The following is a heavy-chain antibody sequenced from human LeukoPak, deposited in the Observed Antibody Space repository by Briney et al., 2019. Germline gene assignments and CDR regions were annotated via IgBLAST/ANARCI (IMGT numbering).Heavy chain of an antibody. CDR3: ARDRYDTSVDGHWFFDL. J-gene: IGHJ2*01. CDR1: GAFISNSY. D-gene: IGHD3-22*01. V-gene: IGHV4-4*07. Sequence: PSETLSLTCTVSGAFISNSYWSWIRQPAGRGLGWSGRIYSSGTTNYNPAHKTRVTMSGDTSKDQFSLTLISVTAADTAVYYCARDRYDTSVDGHWFFDLWGRGTLVTVSS. CDR2: IYSSGTT.